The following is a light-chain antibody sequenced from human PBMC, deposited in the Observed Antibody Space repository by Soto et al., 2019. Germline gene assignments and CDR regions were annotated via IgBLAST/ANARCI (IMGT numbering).Light chain of an antibody. Sequence: EIVLTQSPGTLSLSPGERATLSCRASQSVSRSYLAWYQKKPGQAPRLLFYGASSRATGIPDRFSGSGSGTDFTLTISRLEPEDFAVYYCQQYGSSPRFGQGTKVEIK. CDR1: QSVSRSY. V-gene: IGKV3-20*01. CDR2: GAS. CDR3: QQYGSSPR. J-gene: IGKJ1*01.